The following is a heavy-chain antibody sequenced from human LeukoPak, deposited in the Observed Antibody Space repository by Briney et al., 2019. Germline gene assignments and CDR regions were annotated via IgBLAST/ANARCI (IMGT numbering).Heavy chain of an antibody. V-gene: IGHV1-45*02. Sequence: SVKVSCKSSGYTFTYRYLRWERQAPGQALEWMGWITPFNGDTNYAQRLQDRVTITSDRSMTTVYMELSRLRSEDTAMFYCARSRGYCDRSGDPDNAFDIWGQGTMVTVSS. CDR1: GYTFTYRY. J-gene: IGHJ3*02. CDR3: ARSRGYCDRSGDPDNAFDI. D-gene: IGHD3-22*01. CDR2: ITPFNGDT.